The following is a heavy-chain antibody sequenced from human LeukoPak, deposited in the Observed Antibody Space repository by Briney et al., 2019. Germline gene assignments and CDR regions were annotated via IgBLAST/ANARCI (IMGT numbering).Heavy chain of an antibody. Sequence: SETLSLTCTVSGDSINVFYWSWIRQPAGKGLQWIGRISTSGNTDYNPSLKSRVTMSVDTSKNQFSLKLTSVTAADTAVYYCASDSFYDSGGYFYYWGQGTPVTVSS. D-gene: IGHD3-22*01. J-gene: IGHJ4*02. CDR3: ASDSFYDSGGYFYY. V-gene: IGHV4-4*07. CDR2: ISTSGNT. CDR1: GDSINVFY.